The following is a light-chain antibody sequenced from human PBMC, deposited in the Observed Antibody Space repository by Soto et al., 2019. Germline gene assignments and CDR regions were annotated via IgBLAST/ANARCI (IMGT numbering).Light chain of an antibody. CDR1: QSVSNN. CDR2: GAS. J-gene: IGKJ5*01. CDR3: QQYNPSPAIT. Sequence: EIVLTQSPGTLSLSPGERATLSCRASQSVSNNLAWYQQKPGQAPRLLIYGASTRAAGIAARFSGSGSGTEFTLTISSLQSEDFAVYYCQQYNPSPAITFGQGTRLEI. V-gene: IGKV3-15*01.